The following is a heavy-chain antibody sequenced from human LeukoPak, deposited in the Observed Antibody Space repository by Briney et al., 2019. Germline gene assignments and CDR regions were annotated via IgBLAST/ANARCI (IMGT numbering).Heavy chain of an antibody. CDR2: IHTSGST. CDR1: GGSISSYY. D-gene: IGHD2-2*01. Sequence: SETLSLTCTVPGGSISSYYWSWVRQPAGKGLGWIGRIHTSGSTNYNPSLKSRVTMSVDTSKNQFSLKLSSVTAADTAVYYCARDLVVPADQGLAFDVWGQGTMVTVSS. CDR3: ARDLVVPADQGLAFDV. V-gene: IGHV4-4*07. J-gene: IGHJ3*01.